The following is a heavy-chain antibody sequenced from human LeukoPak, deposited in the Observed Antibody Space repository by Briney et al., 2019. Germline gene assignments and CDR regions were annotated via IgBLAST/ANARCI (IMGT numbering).Heavy chain of an antibody. CDR2: INHSGST. D-gene: IGHD2-2*01. J-gene: IGHJ4*02. CDR1: GGSFSGYY. V-gene: IGHV4-34*01. CDR3: ARRRWYCSSTSCRTRLQSPPYYFDY. Sequence: SETLSLTCAVYGGSFSGYYWSWIRQPPGKGLEWIGEINHSGSTNYNPSLKSRVTISVDTSKNQFSLKLSSVTAADTAVYYCARRRWYCSSTSCRTRLQSPPYYFDYWGQGTLVTVSS.